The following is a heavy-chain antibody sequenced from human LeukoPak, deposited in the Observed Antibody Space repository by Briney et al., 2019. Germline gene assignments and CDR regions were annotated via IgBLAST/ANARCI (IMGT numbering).Heavy chain of an antibody. CDR2: ISGSGGST. CDR1: GLTFSSYG. D-gene: IGHD3-10*01. J-gene: IGHJ4*02. CDR3: ARALELWFGEGTNFDY. V-gene: IGHV3-23*01. Sequence: PGGSLRLSCAASGLTFSSYGMSWVRQAPGKGLEWVSAISGSGGSTYYADSVKGRFTISRDNSKNTLYLQMNSLRAEDTAVYYCARALELWFGEGTNFDYWGQGTLVTVSS.